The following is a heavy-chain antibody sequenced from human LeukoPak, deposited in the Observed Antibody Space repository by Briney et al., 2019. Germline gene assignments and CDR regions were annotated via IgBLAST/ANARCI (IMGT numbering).Heavy chain of an antibody. CDR1: GGSISSSSYY. D-gene: IGHD4-17*01. V-gene: IGHV4-39*01. J-gene: IGHJ4*02. CDR2: IYYSGST. CDR3: ARQSAYGDFDC. Sequence: PSETLSLTCTVSGGSISSSSYYWGWIRQPPGKGLEWIGSIYYSGSTYYNPSLKSRVTIYVDTSKNQFSLKLSSVTAADTAVYYCARQSAYGDFDCWGQGTLVTVSS.